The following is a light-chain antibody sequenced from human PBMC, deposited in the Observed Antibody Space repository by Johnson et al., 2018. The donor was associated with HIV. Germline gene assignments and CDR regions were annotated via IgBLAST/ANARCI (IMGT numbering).Light chain of an antibody. CDR2: ENN. J-gene: IGLJ1*01. Sequence: QSVLTQSPSVSAAQGQKVTISCSGSSSNIGNNYVSWYQQLPGTAPKLLIYENNKRPSGIPDRFSASKSGASATLGITGLQTGDEADYYCGTWDSSLTSGGIFGTGTKVTVL. CDR3: GTWDSSLTSGGI. CDR1: SSNIGNNY. V-gene: IGLV1-51*02.